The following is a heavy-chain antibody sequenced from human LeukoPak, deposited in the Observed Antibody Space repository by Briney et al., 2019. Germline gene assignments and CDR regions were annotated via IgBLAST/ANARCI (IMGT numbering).Heavy chain of an antibody. CDR1: GGTFSSYA. D-gene: IGHD3-16*01. J-gene: IGHJ4*02. CDR3: ARGYYDYVWGSRN. Sequence: SVKVSCKASGGTFSSYAVSWVRQAPGQGLEWMGGIIPIFGTANYAQKFQGRVTITTDESTSTAYMELSSLRSEDTAVYYCARGYYDYVWGSRNWGQGTLVTVSS. V-gene: IGHV1-69*05. CDR2: IIPIFGTA.